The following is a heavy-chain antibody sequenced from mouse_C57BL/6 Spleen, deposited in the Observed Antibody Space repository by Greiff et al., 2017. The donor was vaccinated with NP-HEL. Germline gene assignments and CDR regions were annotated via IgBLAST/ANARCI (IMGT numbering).Heavy chain of an antibody. Sequence: QVQLQQTGAELVKPGASVKISCKASGYAFSSYWMNWVKQRPGKGLEWIGQIYPGDGDTNYNGKFKGKATLTADKSSSTAYMQLSSLTSEDSAVYFCASLSDYYAMDYWGQGTSVTVSS. CDR2: IYPGDGDT. CDR1: GYAFSSYW. V-gene: IGHV1-80*01. D-gene: IGHD6-2*01. CDR3: ASLSDYYAMDY. J-gene: IGHJ4*01.